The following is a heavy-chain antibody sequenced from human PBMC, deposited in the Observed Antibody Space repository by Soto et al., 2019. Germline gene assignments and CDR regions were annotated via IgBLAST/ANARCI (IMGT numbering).Heavy chain of an antibody. CDR1: GGTFSSYA. D-gene: IGHD6-19*01. Sequence: ASVKVSCKASGGTFSSYAISWVRQAPGQRLEWMGWINAGNGNTKYSQKFQGRVTITRDTSASTAYMELSSLRSEDTAVYYCARDPPSSGWYAFDIWGQGTMVTVSS. V-gene: IGHV1-3*01. CDR3: ARDPPSSGWYAFDI. CDR2: INAGNGNT. J-gene: IGHJ3*02.